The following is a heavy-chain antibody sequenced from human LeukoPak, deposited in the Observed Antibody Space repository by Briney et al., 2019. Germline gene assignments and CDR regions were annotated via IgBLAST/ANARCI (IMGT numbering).Heavy chain of an antibody. CDR2: IYSGGST. V-gene: IGHV3-66*01. Sequence: GGSLRLSCAASGFTVSSNYMSWVRQAPGKGLEWVSVIYSGGSTYYADSAKGRFTISRDNSKNTLYLQMNSLRAEDTAVYYCASRASGGWRPYYYGMDVWGQGTTVTVSS. J-gene: IGHJ6*02. D-gene: IGHD6-19*01. CDR3: ASRASGGWRPYYYGMDV. CDR1: GFTVSSNY.